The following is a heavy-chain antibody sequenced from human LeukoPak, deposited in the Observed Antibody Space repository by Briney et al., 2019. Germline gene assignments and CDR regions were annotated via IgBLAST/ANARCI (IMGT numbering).Heavy chain of an antibody. CDR3: ARAQWRTYSYYYMDV. Sequence: GGSLRLSCAPSGFTVSFNYMSWVRHAPGKWLEWISFIYSGGSTYYADSVKARFTISRDDSKNTLYLQMNSLRAEDTAIYYCARAQWRTYSYYYMDVWGKGTTVTVSS. CDR2: IYSGGST. CDR1: GFTVSFNY. D-gene: IGHD6-19*01. J-gene: IGHJ6*03. V-gene: IGHV3-53*01.